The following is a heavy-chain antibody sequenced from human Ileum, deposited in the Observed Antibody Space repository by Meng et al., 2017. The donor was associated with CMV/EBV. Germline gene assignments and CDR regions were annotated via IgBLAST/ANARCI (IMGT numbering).Heavy chain of an antibody. CDR1: SASCSPYY. V-gene: IGHV4-4*07. Sequence: ADLRASGPGLVKPSETLSLTLTVSSASCSPYYWNWIRQPAGKGLEWIGRIYTGGPTDSTPSLKSRVTMSVDTSKNQFFLNLSSVTAADTAVYYCARGQTVRGFEYWGLGILVTVSS. CDR2: IYTGGPT. J-gene: IGHJ4*02. D-gene: IGHD3-10*01. CDR3: ARGQTVRGFEY.